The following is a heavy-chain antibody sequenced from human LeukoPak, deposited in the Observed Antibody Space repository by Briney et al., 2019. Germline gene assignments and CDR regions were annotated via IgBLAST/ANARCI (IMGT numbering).Heavy chain of an antibody. CDR3: ASVPTTVTTKNWFGP. CDR2: INHSGST. V-gene: IGHV4-34*01. J-gene: IGHJ5*02. CDR1: GGSFSGYY. Sequence: SETLSLTCAVYGGSFSGYYWSWIRQPPGKGLEWIGEINHSGSTNYNPSLKSRVTISVDTSKNQFSLKLSSVTAADTAVYYCASVPTTVTTKNWFGPWGQGTLVTVSS. D-gene: IGHD4-17*01.